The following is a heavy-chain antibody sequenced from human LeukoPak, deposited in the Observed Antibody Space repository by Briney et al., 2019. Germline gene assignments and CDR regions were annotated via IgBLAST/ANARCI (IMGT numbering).Heavy chain of an antibody. CDR2: ITDSGDST. Sequence: GGSLRLSCTASGFTFSSSAMSWVRQAPGKRLEWVSGITDSGDSTYYADSVKGRFTISRDNSKNTLYLQMNSLRAEDTAVYYCAKVGGSGSYYNPRWFDPWGQGTLVTVSS. CDR3: AKVGGSGSYYNPRWFDP. V-gene: IGHV3-23*01. CDR1: GFTFSSSA. J-gene: IGHJ5*02. D-gene: IGHD3-10*01.